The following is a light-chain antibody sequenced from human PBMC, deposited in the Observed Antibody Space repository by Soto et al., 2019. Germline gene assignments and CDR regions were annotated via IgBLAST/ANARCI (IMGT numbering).Light chain of an antibody. V-gene: IGKV1-39*01. Sequence: DIQMTQSPSSLSASVGDRVTITCRASQSISSNLNWYQQKPGKAPKLLIYAASSLQSGFPSRFTGSGSGTDFTLTISSLQPEDFVTYYCQHINSIPHTFGQGTKLEIK. CDR2: AAS. CDR1: QSISSN. CDR3: QHINSIPHT. J-gene: IGKJ2*01.